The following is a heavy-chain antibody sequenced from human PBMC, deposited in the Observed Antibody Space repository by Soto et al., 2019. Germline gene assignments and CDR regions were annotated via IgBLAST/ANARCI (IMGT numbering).Heavy chain of an antibody. D-gene: IGHD3-22*01. Sequence: SETLSLTCTVSGGSLISYYWSWIRQPPGRGLEWIGYIYYSGSTYYDPSLNTRVTISVDTSKNQFSLKLTSVTAADTAVYYCASQHYYDSSGHYVGYWAQGTLVTVSS. CDR3: ASQHYYDSSGHYVGY. V-gene: IGHV4-59*04. J-gene: IGHJ4*02. CDR2: IYYSGST. CDR1: GGSLISYY.